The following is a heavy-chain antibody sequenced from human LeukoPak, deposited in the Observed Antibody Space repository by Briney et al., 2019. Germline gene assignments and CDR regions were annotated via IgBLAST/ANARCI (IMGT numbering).Heavy chain of an antibody. J-gene: IGHJ4*02. Sequence: GASVKVSCKASGYTFTSYDINWVRQATGQGLEWMGWMNPNSGNTGYAQKFRGRVTMTKNTSISTAYMELSSLRSEDTAVYYCARGLIPPYNDYGGQGTLVTVSS. CDR2: MNPNSGNT. D-gene: IGHD3-10*01. CDR3: ARGLIPPYNDY. V-gene: IGHV1-8*01. CDR1: GYTFTSYD.